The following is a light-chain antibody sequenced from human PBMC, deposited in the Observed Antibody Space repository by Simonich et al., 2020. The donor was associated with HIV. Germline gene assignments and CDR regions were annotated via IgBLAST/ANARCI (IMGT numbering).Light chain of an antibody. V-gene: IGKV3-15*01. CDR2: GAS. CDR1: QSVSNN. Sequence: EIVMTQSPATLSVSPGESPTLSCRPSQSVSNNLAWYQQKPGQAPRLLMHGASTRATGIPARFSGSGSGTEFTLVISSMQSEDFAVYYCQQYNAWPTFGGGTKVEIK. CDR3: QQYNAWPT. J-gene: IGKJ4*01.